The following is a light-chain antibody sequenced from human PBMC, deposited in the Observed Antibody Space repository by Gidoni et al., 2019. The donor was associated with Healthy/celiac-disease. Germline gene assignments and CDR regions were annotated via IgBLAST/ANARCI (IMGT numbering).Light chain of an antibody. Sequence: DIQSTQSPSFLSASVGDRVTITCRASKGISSYLAWYQQKPGKAPKLLIYAASTVQSGVPSRFSGSGSGTAFTLTISSLQPEDFATYYCQQLNSYPPYSFGQGTKLEIK. CDR1: KGISSY. CDR3: QQLNSYPPYS. V-gene: IGKV1-9*01. J-gene: IGKJ2*03. CDR2: AAS.